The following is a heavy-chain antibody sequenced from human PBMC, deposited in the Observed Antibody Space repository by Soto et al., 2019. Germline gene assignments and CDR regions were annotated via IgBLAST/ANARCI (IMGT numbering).Heavy chain of an antibody. CDR1: GFTFSSYG. Sequence: QVQLVESGGGVVQPGRSLRLSCAASGFTFSSYGMHWVHQAPGKGLEWVAVIWYDGSNKYYADSVKGRFTISRDNSKNTLYLQMNSLRAEDTAVYYCARDATTVTRGYFDYWGQGTLVTVSS. CDR3: ARDATTVTRGYFDY. J-gene: IGHJ4*02. D-gene: IGHD4-17*01. V-gene: IGHV3-33*01. CDR2: IWYDGSNK.